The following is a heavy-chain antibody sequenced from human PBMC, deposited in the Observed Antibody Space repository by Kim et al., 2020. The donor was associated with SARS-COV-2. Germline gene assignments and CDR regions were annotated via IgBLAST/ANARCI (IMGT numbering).Heavy chain of an antibody. J-gene: IGHJ4*02. CDR1: GFTFSSYS. D-gene: IGHD2-15*01. CDR3: ARGIRTSGGAAFDY. V-gene: IGHV3-21*04. CDR2: ISSSSSYI. Sequence: GGSLRLSCAASGFTFSSYSMNWVRQAPGKGLEWVSSISSSSSYIYYADSVKGRFTISRDNAKNSLYLQMNSLRAEDTAVYYCARGIRTSGGAAFDYWGQGTLVTVSS.